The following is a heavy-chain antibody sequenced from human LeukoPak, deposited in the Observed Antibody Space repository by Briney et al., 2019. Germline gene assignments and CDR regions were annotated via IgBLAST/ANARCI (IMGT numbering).Heavy chain of an antibody. Sequence: PGGSLRLSCAASGFTFSSYGMHWVRQAPGKGLEWVAVISHDGSNKQYADSVKGRFTISRDNSKNTLYLQMNSLRAEDTAVYYCVKDSLMRFFDYWGQGTLVTVSS. CDR1: GFTFSSYG. CDR2: ISHDGSNK. D-gene: IGHD2-8*01. CDR3: VKDSLMRFFDY. J-gene: IGHJ4*02. V-gene: IGHV3-30*19.